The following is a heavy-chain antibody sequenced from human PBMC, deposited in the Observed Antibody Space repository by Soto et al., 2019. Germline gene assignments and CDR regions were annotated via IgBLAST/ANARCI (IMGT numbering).Heavy chain of an antibody. CDR2: IYYSMST. V-gene: IGHV4-31*03. Sequence: QVQLQESGPGLVKPSQTLSLTCTVSGGSISSGGYYWSWIRQHPGKGMEWLGYIYYSMSTYYNPSLKIRVTISVDTSKNRFSLKLSSVTAADTAVYYCARWPQLEPRFDYWGQGTLVTFSS. J-gene: IGHJ4*02. CDR3: ARWPQLEPRFDY. CDR1: GGSISSGGYY. D-gene: IGHD1-1*01.